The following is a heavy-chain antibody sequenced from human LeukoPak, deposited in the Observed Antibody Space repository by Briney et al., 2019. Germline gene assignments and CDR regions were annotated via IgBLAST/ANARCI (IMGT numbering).Heavy chain of an antibody. CDR2: ISGSGDST. V-gene: IGHV3-23*01. D-gene: IGHD3-10*01. CDR1: GFTFSNYA. CDR3: AKDRGQSFEI. Sequence: LPGGSLRLPCAASGFTFSNYAMSWVRQAPGKGLEWVSAISGSGDSTYYADSVKGRFTISRDNSKNTLYLQMNSLRVEDTAVYYCAKDRGQSFEIWDQGTMATVSP. J-gene: IGHJ3*02.